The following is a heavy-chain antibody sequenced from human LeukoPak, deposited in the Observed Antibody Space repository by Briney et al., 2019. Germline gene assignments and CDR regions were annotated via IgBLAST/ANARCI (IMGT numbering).Heavy chain of an antibody. Sequence: GGSLRLSCRVSRFSFSDYDMHWVRQAPGKGLEWVAVISYDGSVKHYADSVRGRFTISRDNSKSTLFLQMNSLRTDDTSVYFCAKFAYNWNAPDGFDMWGQGTMVIVSS. J-gene: IGHJ3*02. CDR2: ISYDGSVK. CDR1: RFSFSDYD. V-gene: IGHV3-30*18. D-gene: IGHD1-1*01. CDR3: AKFAYNWNAPDGFDM.